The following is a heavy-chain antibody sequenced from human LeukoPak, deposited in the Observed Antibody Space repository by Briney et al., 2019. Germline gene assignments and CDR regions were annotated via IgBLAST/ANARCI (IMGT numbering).Heavy chain of an antibody. J-gene: IGHJ4*02. CDR1: GGSISSSSYY. D-gene: IGHD7-27*01. Sequence: SETLSLTCTVSGGSISSSSYYWGWIRQPPGKGLEWIGSIYYSGSTYYNPSLKSRVTISVDTSKNQFSLKLSSVTAADTAVYYCARLEVGNPEKLGKRRNPGSLLHFDYWGQGTPVTVSS. CDR2: IYYSGST. CDR3: ARLEVGNPEKLGKRRNPGSLLHFDY. V-gene: IGHV4-39*01.